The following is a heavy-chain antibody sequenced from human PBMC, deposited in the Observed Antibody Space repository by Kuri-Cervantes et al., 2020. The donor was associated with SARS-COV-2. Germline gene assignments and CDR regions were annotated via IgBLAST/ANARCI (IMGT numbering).Heavy chain of an antibody. Sequence: GESLKISCAASGFTFSSYSMNWVRQAPGKGLEWVSSISSSSYIYYADSVKGQFTISRDNAKNSLYLQMNSLRAEDTAVYYCARWQRGSSWYSVFDYWGQGTLVTVSS. CDR1: GFTFSSYS. V-gene: IGHV3-21*01. J-gene: IGHJ4*02. CDR3: ARWQRGSSWYSVFDY. CDR2: ISSSSYI. D-gene: IGHD6-13*01.